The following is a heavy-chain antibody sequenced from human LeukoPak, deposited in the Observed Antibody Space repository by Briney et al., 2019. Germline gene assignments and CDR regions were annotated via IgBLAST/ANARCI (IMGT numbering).Heavy chain of an antibody. CDR1: GGSISSYY. V-gene: IGHV4-59*12. Sequence: SETLSLTCTVSGGSISSYYWSWIRQPPGKGLEWIGEIYHSGSTNYNPSLKSRVTISVDKSKNQFSLKLSSVTAADTAVYYCARQREGSGFEYFDYWGQGTLVTVSS. CDR3: ARQREGSGFEYFDY. J-gene: IGHJ4*02. D-gene: IGHD6-19*01. CDR2: IYHSGST.